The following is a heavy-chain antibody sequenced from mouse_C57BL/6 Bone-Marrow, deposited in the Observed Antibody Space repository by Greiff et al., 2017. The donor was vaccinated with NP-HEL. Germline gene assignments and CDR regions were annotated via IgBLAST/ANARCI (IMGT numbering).Heavy chain of an antibody. D-gene: IGHD1-1*02. CDR1: GFNIKDDS. J-gene: IGHJ4*01. CDR2: IDPENGDT. CDR3: TTGGYYAFYAMDY. V-gene: IGHV14-4*01. Sequence: EVQLQQSGAELVRPGASVKLSCTASGFNIKDDSMHWVKQRPEQGLEWIGWIDPENGDTEYASKFQGKATITADTSSNTAYLQLSSLTSEDTAVYYCTTGGYYAFYAMDYWGQGTSVTVSS.